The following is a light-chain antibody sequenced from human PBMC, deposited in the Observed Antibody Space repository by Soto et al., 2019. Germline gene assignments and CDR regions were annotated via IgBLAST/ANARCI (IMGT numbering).Light chain of an antibody. V-gene: IGLV2-8*01. Sequence: QSALTQPPSASGSPGQSVTISCTGTSSDVGGYNYVSWYQQHPGKAPKLMIYEVSKRPSGVPDRFSGSKSDNTASLTVSGLQAEDEADYYCRSYGGSNNLWVLGGGTKLTVL. CDR2: EVS. CDR1: SSDVGGYNY. J-gene: IGLJ3*02. CDR3: RSYGGSNNLWV.